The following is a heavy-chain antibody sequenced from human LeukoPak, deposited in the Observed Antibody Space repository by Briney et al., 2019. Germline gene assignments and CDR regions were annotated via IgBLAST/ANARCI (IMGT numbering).Heavy chain of an antibody. D-gene: IGHD2-8*01. V-gene: IGHV4-61*02. CDR2: IYTSGST. Sequence: PSETLSLTCTVSGGSISSGSYYWSWIRQPAGKGLEWIGRIYTSGSTNYNPSLKSRVTISVDTSKNQFSLKLSSVTAADTAVYYCAREGCTNGVCFLYYYYMDVWGKGTTVTDSS. J-gene: IGHJ6*03. CDR1: GGSISSGSYY. CDR3: AREGCTNGVCFLYYYYMDV.